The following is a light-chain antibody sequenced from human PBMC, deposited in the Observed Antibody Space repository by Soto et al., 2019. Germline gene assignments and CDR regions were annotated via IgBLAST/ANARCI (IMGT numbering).Light chain of an antibody. CDR2: GNT. CDR1: TSNIGRST. Sequence: QSVLTQPPSASGTPGQRVTISCSGTTSNIGRSTVSWYQQFPGAAPKLLIYGNTQWPLGVPVRFSGSKSDTSASLAISGLQSEDEADYYCATWNDGIFVFGIGTKVTVL. V-gene: IGLV1-44*01. CDR3: ATWNDGIFV. J-gene: IGLJ1*01.